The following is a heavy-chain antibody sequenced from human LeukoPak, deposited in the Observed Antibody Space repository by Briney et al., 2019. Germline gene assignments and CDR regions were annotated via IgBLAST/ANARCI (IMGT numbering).Heavy chain of an antibody. CDR3: ARVPARDGAYYYYYMDV. D-gene: IGHD3-10*01. CDR1: GYTFNSYG. Sequence: ASVKVSCKASGYTFNSYGISWVRQAPGQGLEWMGWISAYNGNTNYAQKLQGRVTMTTDTSTSTAYMELRSLRSDDTAVYYCARVPARDGAYYYYYMDVWGKGTTVTVSS. V-gene: IGHV1-18*01. CDR2: ISAYNGNT. J-gene: IGHJ6*03.